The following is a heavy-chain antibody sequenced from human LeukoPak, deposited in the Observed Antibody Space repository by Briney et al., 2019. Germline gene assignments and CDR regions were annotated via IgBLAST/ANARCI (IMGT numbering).Heavy chain of an antibody. Sequence: PSETLSLTCTVSGDSISSYYWSWIRRPPGKGLEWIGCIYYSGSTYYNPSLKSRVTISVDTSKNQFSLKLSSVTAADTAVYYCARIAGYNYGYNYFDSWGQGTLVTVSS. CDR1: GDSISSYY. J-gene: IGHJ4*02. CDR3: ARIAGYNYGYNYFDS. D-gene: IGHD5-18*01. CDR2: IYYSGST. V-gene: IGHV4-59*01.